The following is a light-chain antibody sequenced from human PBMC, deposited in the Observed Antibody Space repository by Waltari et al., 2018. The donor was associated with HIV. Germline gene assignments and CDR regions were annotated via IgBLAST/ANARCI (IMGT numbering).Light chain of an antibody. CDR2: EVT. V-gene: IGLV2-23*02. CDR3: CSCPRSGIRYV. CDR1: SSNIGSDHL. Sequence: QSALTQPASVSGSPGQSITISCTGHSSNIGSDHLVSWYQQHPGEAPKLIIYEVTKRPSGVSNRFSGSKSGNTSSLTISGLQAEDEADYYCCSCPRSGIRYVFGTGTKVTVL. J-gene: IGLJ1*01.